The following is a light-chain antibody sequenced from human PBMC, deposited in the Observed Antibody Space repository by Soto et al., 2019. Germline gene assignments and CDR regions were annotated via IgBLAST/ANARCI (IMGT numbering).Light chain of an antibody. CDR1: QGISNS. CDR2: AAS. Sequence: DIPMTQSPSSLSASIGDRVTISCRASQGISNSLAWYQQKAGEVPKLLIYAASTSHSGVPSRFRGSGSGTDFTLTISSLQPEDVATYYCQNYKSAPRTFGQGTKVEIK. CDR3: QNYKSAPRT. V-gene: IGKV1-27*01. J-gene: IGKJ1*01.